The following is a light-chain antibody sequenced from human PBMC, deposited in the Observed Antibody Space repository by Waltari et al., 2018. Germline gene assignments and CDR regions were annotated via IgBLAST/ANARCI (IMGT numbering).Light chain of an antibody. CDR2: GAS. CDR1: QSVARN. Sequence: EIVMTQSPATLSVSPGDRSTLSCRASQSVARNLAWYQQKPGQAPRLLIYGASNGATGIPARFSGSGSGTDFTLTISSLQSEDFAVYYCHQYNNWPRTFGQGTKVEIK. V-gene: IGKV3-15*01. CDR3: HQYNNWPRT. J-gene: IGKJ1*01.